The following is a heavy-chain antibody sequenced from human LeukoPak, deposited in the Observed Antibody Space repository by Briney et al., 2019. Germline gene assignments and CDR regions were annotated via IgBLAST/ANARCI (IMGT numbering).Heavy chain of an antibody. J-gene: IGHJ4*02. CDR2: IKEDSSEK. CDR1: GFTFNTYW. CDR3: ARTTHTDY. V-gene: IGHV3-7*01. D-gene: IGHD1-1*01. Sequence: PGGSLRLSCAASGFTFNTYWMTWVRQAPGKGLEWVATIKEDSSEKYYVGSVRGRFTISRDNAENSLYLQMNSLRVEDTAVYYCARTTHTDYWGQGTLVTVSS.